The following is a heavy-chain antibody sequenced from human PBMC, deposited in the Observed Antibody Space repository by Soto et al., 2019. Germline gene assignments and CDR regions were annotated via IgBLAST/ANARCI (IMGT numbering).Heavy chain of an antibody. Sequence: SETLSLTCSVSGDSISNSRFYWAWIRQSPGEGLEWIGSIYHTGNAYYNPSLKSRVTIFVDTSKNQFSLKLTSVTAADTALYYCAMDDFGSGDYTTNWFDHWGQGALVTVSS. CDR2: IYHTGNA. CDR3: AMDDFGSGDYTTNWFDH. CDR1: GDSISNSRFY. V-gene: IGHV4-39*01. J-gene: IGHJ5*02. D-gene: IGHD3-22*01.